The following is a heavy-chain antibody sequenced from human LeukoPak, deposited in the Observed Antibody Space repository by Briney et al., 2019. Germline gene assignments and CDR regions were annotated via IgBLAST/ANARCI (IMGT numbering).Heavy chain of an antibody. Sequence: GGSLRLSCAASGFTFSSYAMSWVRQAPGKGLEWVSAISGSGGSTYYADSVKGRFTISRDNSKNTLYLQMNSLRAEDTAVYYCLAVVIATPFDYWGQGTLVTVSS. D-gene: IGHD2-21*01. J-gene: IGHJ4*02. CDR2: ISGSGGST. CDR1: GFTFSSYA. CDR3: LAVVIATPFDY. V-gene: IGHV3-23*01.